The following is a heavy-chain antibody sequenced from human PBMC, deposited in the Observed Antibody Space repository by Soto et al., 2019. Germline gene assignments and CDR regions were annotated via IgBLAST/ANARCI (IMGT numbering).Heavy chain of an antibody. CDR1: GDIFTNFA. D-gene: IGHD1-26*01. CDR3: ARRSRDGDGTFDH. Sequence: QVQLVQSGAEVKKPGASVKLSCKASGDIFTNFAFHWVRQAPGQGLEWMGRINAANGNIEYSQRFQGSVTMTRDTSASTAYMEVSSLGYEDTAVYYCARRSRDGDGTFDHWGQGTLVTVS. V-gene: IGHV1-3*01. CDR2: INAANGNI. J-gene: IGHJ4*02.